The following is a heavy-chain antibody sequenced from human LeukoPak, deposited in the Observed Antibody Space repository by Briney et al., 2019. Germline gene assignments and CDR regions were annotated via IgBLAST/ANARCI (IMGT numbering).Heavy chain of an antibody. J-gene: IGHJ6*04. CDR2: IKQDGSER. Sequence: GGSLRLSCAASGFTFSNYYMSWVRRAPGKGLEWVANIKQDGSERFYGGSVTGRFTISRDNAKNSVYLQMNSLRAEDTAVYYCAELGITMIGGVWGKGTTVTISS. V-gene: IGHV3-7*01. CDR3: AELGITMIGGV. D-gene: IGHD3-10*02. CDR1: GFTFSNYY.